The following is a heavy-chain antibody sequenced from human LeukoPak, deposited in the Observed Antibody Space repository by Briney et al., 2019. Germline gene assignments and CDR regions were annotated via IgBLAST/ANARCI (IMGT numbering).Heavy chain of an antibody. CDR3: ARDFGYGSFDY. V-gene: IGHV3-23*01. D-gene: IGHD5-18*01. Sequence: GGSLRLSCAASGFTFSSYAMSWVRQAPGKGLEWVSAIGGTGGSTYYADSVKGRFTISRDNSKTTLCLQMNSLRAEDTAVYYCARDFGYGSFDYWGQGTLVTVSS. CDR1: GFTFSSYA. J-gene: IGHJ4*02. CDR2: IGGTGGST.